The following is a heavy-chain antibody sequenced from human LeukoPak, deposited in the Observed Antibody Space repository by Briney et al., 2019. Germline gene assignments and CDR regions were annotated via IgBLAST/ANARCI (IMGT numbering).Heavy chain of an antibody. J-gene: IGHJ4*02. CDR3: ARTYYDIFTSYNPYFDY. V-gene: IGHV3-11*04. CDR2: ISSSGSTI. CDR1: GFTFSDYY. D-gene: IGHD3-9*01. Sequence: GGSLRLSCAASGFTFSDYYMSWIRQAPGKGLEWVSYISSSGSTIYYADSVKGRFTISRDNAKNSLYLQMNSLRAEDTAVYYCARTYYDIFTSYNPYFDYWGQGTLVTVSS.